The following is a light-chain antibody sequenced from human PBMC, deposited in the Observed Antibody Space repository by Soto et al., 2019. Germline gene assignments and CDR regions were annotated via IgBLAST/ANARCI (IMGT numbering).Light chain of an antibody. CDR3: SSYTSSSTRLYV. Sequence: QSVLTQPASVSGSPGQSITISCTGTSSDVGGYNDVSWYQQHPGKAPKLMIYDVSNRPSGVSNRFSGSKSGNTASLTISGLQAEDEADYYCSSYTSSSTRLYVFGTGTKVTVL. V-gene: IGLV2-14*01. J-gene: IGLJ1*01. CDR1: SSDVGGYND. CDR2: DVS.